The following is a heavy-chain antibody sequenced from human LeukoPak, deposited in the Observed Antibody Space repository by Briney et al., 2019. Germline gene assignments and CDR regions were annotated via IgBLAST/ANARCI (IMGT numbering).Heavy chain of an antibody. D-gene: IGHD5-24*01. CDR1: GYIFSGYY. CDR2: INPSGGTT. V-gene: IGHV1-46*01. CDR3: ARDVETAYYFEY. J-gene: IGHJ4*02. Sequence: ASVKVSCKASGYIFSGYYMHWVRQAPGQGLEWMGVINPSGGTTSYAQKFQGRVTMTRDTSTSTVYMYLSSLRSEDTAVYYCARDVETAYYFEYWGQGTLVTVSS.